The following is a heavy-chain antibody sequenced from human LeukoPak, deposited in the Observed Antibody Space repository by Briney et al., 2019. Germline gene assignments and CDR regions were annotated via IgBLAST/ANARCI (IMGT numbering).Heavy chain of an antibody. D-gene: IGHD6-19*01. Sequence: PGGSLRLSCAASGFTFSSYAMHWVRQAPGKGLEWVAVISYDGSNKYYADSVKGRFTISRDNSKNTLYLQMNSLRAEDTAVYYCARPIAVAGNWFDPWGQGTLVTVSS. CDR2: ISYDGSNK. V-gene: IGHV3-30*14. CDR3: ARPIAVAGNWFDP. J-gene: IGHJ5*02. CDR1: GFTFSSYA.